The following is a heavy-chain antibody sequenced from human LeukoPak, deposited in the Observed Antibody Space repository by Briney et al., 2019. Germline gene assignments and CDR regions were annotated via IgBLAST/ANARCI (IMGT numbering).Heavy chain of an antibody. J-gene: IGHJ4*02. D-gene: IGHD3-10*01. CDR1: GYTFTSYA. CDR2: INTNTGNP. Sequence: ASVKVSCKASGYTFTSYAMNWVRQAPGQGLEWMGWINTNTGNPTYAQGFTGRFVFSLDTSVSTAYLQISSLKAEDTAVYYCASSYYCGSGSKRNFDYWGQGTLVTVSS. CDR3: ASSYYCGSGSKRNFDY. V-gene: IGHV7-4-1*02.